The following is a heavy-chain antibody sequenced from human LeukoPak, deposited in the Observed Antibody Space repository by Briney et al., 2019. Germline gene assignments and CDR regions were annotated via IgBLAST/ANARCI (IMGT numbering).Heavy chain of an antibody. Sequence: SVKVSCKASGGTFSSYAISWVRQAPGQGLEWMGGIIPIFGTANYAQKFQGRVTITADESTSTAYMELSSLRSEDTAVYYCARDREPHAKYYYDSSGYYYAFDIWGQGTMVTVSS. D-gene: IGHD3-22*01. J-gene: IGHJ3*02. CDR2: IIPIFGTA. CDR1: GGTFSSYA. CDR3: ARDREPHAKYYYDSSGYYYAFDI. V-gene: IGHV1-69*13.